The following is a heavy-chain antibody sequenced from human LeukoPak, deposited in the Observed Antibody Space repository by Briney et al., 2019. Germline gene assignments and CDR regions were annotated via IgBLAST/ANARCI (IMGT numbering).Heavy chain of an antibody. CDR3: ALATYDFWSGYLYYYYYMDV. CDR1: GFSLSTSGVG. J-gene: IGHJ6*03. CDR2: IYWNDDK. D-gene: IGHD3-3*01. Sequence: ESGPTLVNPTQTLTLTCTFSGFSLSTSGVGVGWIRQPPGKALEWLALIYWNDDKRYSPSLKSRLTITKDTSKNQVVLTMTNMDPVDTATYYCALATYDFWSGYLYYYYYMDVWGKGTTVTVSS. V-gene: IGHV2-5*01.